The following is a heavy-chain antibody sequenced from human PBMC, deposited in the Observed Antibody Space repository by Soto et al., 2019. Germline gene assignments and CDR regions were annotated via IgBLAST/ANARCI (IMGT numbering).Heavy chain of an antibody. Sequence: CLRLSCAASVFTFDDYGISCVLRTPVKVLDCFSGVNWNGCRTGYADALKGRFTISRDNAKNSLYLRMTILRAEDTALYYCARDPSRYGSGSYHFEYWGQGTLVTVSS. CDR1: VFTFDDYG. V-gene: IGHV3-20*04. J-gene: IGHJ4*02. D-gene: IGHD3-10*01. CDR2: VNWNGCRT. CDR3: ARDPSRYGSGSYHFEY.